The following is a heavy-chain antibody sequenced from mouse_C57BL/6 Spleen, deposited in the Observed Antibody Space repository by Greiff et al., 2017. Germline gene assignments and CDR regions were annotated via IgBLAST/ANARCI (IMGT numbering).Heavy chain of an antibody. CDR1: GFTFTDYY. D-gene: IGHD2-4*01. Sequence: EVQLQESGGGLVQPGGSLSLSCAASGFTFTDYYMSWVRQPPGKALEWLGFIRNKANGYTTEYSASVKGRFTISRDNSQSILYLQMNALRAEDSATYYCARGLRGYAMDYWGQGTSVTVSS. J-gene: IGHJ4*01. CDR2: IRNKANGYTT. V-gene: IGHV7-3*01. CDR3: ARGLRGYAMDY.